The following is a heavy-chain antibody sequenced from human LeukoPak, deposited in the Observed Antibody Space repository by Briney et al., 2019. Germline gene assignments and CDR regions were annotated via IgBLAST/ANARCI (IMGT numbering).Heavy chain of an antibody. CDR3: ARALSQELIRYSQD. Sequence: PGGSLRLSCAASGFTFSSYAMSWVRQAPGKGLEWVSGISGSGDKSYYADSVKGRFTISRDNSRNTLYLQMNSLRADDTAVYYCARALSQELIRYSQDWGQGTLVSVSS. J-gene: IGHJ1*01. D-gene: IGHD1-1*01. V-gene: IGHV3-23*01. CDR1: GFTFSSYA. CDR2: ISGSGDKS.